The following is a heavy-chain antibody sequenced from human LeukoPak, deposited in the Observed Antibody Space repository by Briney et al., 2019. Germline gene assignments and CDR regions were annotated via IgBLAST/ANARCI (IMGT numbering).Heavy chain of an antibody. J-gene: IGHJ4*02. V-gene: IGHV3-15*01. CDR2: IKSKTDGGTT. CDR1: GFSLSNAW. CDR3: ITPHS. Sequence: GGSLRLSCGASGFSLSNAWMKWARQAPGKGLEWVGRIKSKTDGGTTDYAAPVKGRFTISRDDSKNTVYLQVNRLKTEDTAVYYGITPHSWGQGTLVTVSS.